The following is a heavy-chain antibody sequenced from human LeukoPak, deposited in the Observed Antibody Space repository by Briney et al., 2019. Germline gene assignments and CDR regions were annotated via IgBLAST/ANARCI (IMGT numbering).Heavy chain of an antibody. J-gene: IGHJ4*02. V-gene: IGHV3-48*01. CDR2: ISSSSSTI. Sequence: GGSLRLSCAASGFTFSSYAMSWVRQAPGKGLEWVSYISSSSSTIYYAESVRGRFTISRDNVQSSVYLQMNSLRVEDTAVYYCARDPMTLVTSRSAVDGNPPEYWGLGTLVTVSS. CDR1: GFTFSSYA. CDR3: ARDPMTLVTSRSAVDGNPPEY. D-gene: IGHD4-17*01.